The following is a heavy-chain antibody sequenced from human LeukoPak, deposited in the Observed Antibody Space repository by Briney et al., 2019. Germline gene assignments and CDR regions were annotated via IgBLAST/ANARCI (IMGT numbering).Heavy chain of an antibody. CDR3: ARGTVQMGMGERFFDF. J-gene: IGHJ4*02. CDR2: IYYSGTT. V-gene: IGHV4-59*01. D-gene: IGHD3-16*01. CDR1: GGSINTYY. Sequence: ASETLSLTCSVSGGSINTYYWTWIRLSPGKGLDWIGYIYYSGTTNYNPSLKSRVYMSVDTSRNQFSLRLSSVTAADTAIYYCARGTVQMGMGERFFDFWGQGTLVTVSS.